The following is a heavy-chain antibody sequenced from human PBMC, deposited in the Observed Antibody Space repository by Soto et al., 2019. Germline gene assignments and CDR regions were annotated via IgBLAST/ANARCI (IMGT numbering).Heavy chain of an antibody. Sequence: DVQLVESGGGLVQPGRSLRLSCAASGFIFSDYAMHWVRQVPGKGLEWVSGISWNSGRIGYADSVKGRFTISRDNAKNSLYLQVNSLRAEDTAMYYCAKERYGDGDWYFDLWGRGTLVTVSS. CDR1: GFIFSDYA. J-gene: IGHJ2*01. D-gene: IGHD4-17*01. V-gene: IGHV3-9*01. CDR2: ISWNSGRI. CDR3: AKERYGDGDWYFDL.